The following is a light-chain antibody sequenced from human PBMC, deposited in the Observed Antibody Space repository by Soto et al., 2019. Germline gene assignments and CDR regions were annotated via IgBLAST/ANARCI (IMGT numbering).Light chain of an antibody. J-gene: IGKJ4*01. V-gene: IGKV1D-12*01. CDR1: QGIYW. CDR3: QQANSFPIT. Sequence: DIQMTQSPSSVSASVGDRVTITCRASQGIYWLAWYQQKPGKAPKLLIYAASSLQSGVPSRFSGSGSGTDFTLTISSLQPEDFATYYCQQANSFPITFGGGTKVEIK. CDR2: AAS.